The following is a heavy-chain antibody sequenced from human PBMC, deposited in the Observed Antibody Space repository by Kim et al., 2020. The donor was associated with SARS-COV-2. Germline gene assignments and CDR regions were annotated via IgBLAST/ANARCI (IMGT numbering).Heavy chain of an antibody. J-gene: IGHJ6*02. V-gene: IGHV3-23*01. CDR3: AKRISGGGWNTLDV. CDR2: ISGSGDST. D-gene: IGHD2-15*01. Sequence: GGSLRLSCAASGFPFSSYAMSWVRQAPGKGLEWVSAISGSGDSTYYADSVKGRFTISRDSSKNTLYLQLNSLRAEDTAVYYCAKRISGGGWNTLDVWGQGTTVTVSS. CDR1: GFPFSSYA.